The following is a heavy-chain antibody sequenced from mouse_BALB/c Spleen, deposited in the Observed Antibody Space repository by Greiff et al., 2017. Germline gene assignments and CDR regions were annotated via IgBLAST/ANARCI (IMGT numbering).Heavy chain of an antibody. V-gene: IGHV7-3*02. J-gene: IGHJ4*01. CDR1: GFTFTDYY. D-gene: IGHD2-14*01. CDR2: IRNKANGYTT. Sequence: EVQLVESGGGLVQPGGSLRLSCATSGFTFTDYYMSWVRQPPGKALEWLGFIRNKANGYTTEYSASVKGRFTISRDNSQSILYLQMNTLRAEDSATYYCARDRGYRYDYAMDYWGQGTSVTVSS. CDR3: ARDRGYRYDYAMDY.